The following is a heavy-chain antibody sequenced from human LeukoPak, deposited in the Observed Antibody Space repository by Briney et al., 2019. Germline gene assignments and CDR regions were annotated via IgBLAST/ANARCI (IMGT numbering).Heavy chain of an antibody. V-gene: IGHV4-61*02. CDR2: IYSSGST. CDR3: ARHGYVARARIAALQLDY. CDR1: GASITSDYYY. Sequence: SETLSLTCTVSGASITSDYYYWSWIRQPAGKGLEWIGRIYSSGSTNYNPSLKSRVTISVDTSKNQFSLKLSSVTAADTAVYYCARHGYVARARIAALQLDYWGQGTLVTVSS. D-gene: IGHD6-13*01. J-gene: IGHJ4*02.